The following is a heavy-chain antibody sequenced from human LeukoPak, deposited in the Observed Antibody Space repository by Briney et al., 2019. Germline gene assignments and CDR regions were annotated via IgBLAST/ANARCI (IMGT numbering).Heavy chain of an antibody. CDR1: GFTFSNYW. V-gene: IGHV3-7*05. Sequence: GGSLRLSCAASGFTFSNYWMSWVRQAPGKGLEWVANINQDGSEKSYVDSVEGRFTISRDNAKNSLYLQMNSLRAEDTAVYYCARIPYSSGWSSDYWGQGTLVTVSS. CDR3: ARIPYSSGWSSDY. D-gene: IGHD6-19*01. J-gene: IGHJ4*02. CDR2: INQDGSEK.